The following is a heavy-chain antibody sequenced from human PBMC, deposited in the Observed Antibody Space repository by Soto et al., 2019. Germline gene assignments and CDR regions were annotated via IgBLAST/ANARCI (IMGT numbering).Heavy chain of an antibody. V-gene: IGHV5-51*01. CDR3: ARRNYGDYHYYYGMDV. Sequence: ESLKISFKGSGYSFTSYWIGWVRQMPGKGLEWMGIIYPGDSDTRYSPSFQGQVTISADKSISTAYLQWSSLKASDTAMYYCARRNYGDYHYYYGMDVWGQGTTVTVSS. CDR1: GYSFTSYW. D-gene: IGHD4-17*01. J-gene: IGHJ6*02. CDR2: IYPGDSDT.